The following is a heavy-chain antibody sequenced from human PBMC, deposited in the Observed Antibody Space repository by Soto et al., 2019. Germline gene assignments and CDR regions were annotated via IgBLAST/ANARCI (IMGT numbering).Heavy chain of an antibody. CDR3: ARERRWEPLLY. V-gene: IGHV1-18*01. CDR2: ISGYNINT. CDR1: GYTFATYG. D-gene: IGHD1-26*01. Sequence: QVRLVQSGPEVKKPGASVRVSCQASGYTFATYGITWVRQTSGQGLEWLGWISGYNINTHYAQKFEDRVTLTTDKSTSTVYMGLRSLKSDDTAIYFCARERRWEPLLYWGQGTLVTVSP. J-gene: IGHJ4*02.